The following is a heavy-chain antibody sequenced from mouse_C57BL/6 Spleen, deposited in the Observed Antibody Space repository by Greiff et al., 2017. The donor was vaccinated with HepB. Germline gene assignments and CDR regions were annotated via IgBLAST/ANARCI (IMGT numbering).Heavy chain of an antibody. V-gene: IGHV1-82*01. Sequence: QVQLKESGPELVKPGASVKISCKASGYAFSSSWMNWVKQRPGKGLEWIGRIYPGDGDTNYNGKFKGKATLTADKSSSTAYMQLSSLTSEDSAVYFCAREGDYYGSSPFYWYFDVWGTGTTVTVSS. J-gene: IGHJ1*03. CDR3: AREGDYYGSSPFYWYFDV. CDR2: IYPGDGDT. CDR1: GYAFSSSW. D-gene: IGHD1-1*01.